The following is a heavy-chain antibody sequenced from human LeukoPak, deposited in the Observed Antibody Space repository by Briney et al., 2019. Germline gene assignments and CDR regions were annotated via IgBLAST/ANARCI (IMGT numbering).Heavy chain of an antibody. CDR2: INHSGST. D-gene: IGHD3-16*01. V-gene: IGHV4-34*01. CDR3: TRGAGWLIDY. J-gene: IGHJ4*02. CDR1: GGSFSGYY. Sequence: PSETLSLTCAVYGGSFSGYYWSWIRQPPGKGLEWIGEINHSGSTNYNPSLKSRVTISADTSKNQFSLKLNSLTTADTAVYYCTRGAGWLIDYWGQGILVTVSS.